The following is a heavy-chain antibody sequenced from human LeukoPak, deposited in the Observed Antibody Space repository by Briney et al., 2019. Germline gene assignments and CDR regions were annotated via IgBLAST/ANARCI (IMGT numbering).Heavy chain of an antibody. Sequence: GGSLRLSCAASGFTFSSYAMSWVRQAPGKGLEWVSAISGSGGSTYYADSVKGRFTISRDNAKNSLYLQMNSLRAEDTAVYYCAREDIVATILGYYYYYMDVWGKGTTVTVSS. CDR3: AREDIVATILGYYYYYMDV. CDR2: ISGSGGST. D-gene: IGHD5-12*01. V-gene: IGHV3-23*01. CDR1: GFTFSSYA. J-gene: IGHJ6*03.